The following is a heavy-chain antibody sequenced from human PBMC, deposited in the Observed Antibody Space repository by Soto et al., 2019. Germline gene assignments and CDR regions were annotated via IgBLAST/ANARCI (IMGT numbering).Heavy chain of an antibody. J-gene: IGHJ4*02. CDR2: IVPIVDTS. Sequence: QVQLVQSGAEVRQPASSVKVSCKTSGGTFSSYAISWVRQAPGQGLEWMGGIVPIVDTSTYAQKFQGRVTITADESTSTVYMELSSLRSDDTSVYNCLRMVAITGYPDNWGQGTLVTVSS. CDR3: LRMVAITGYPDN. V-gene: IGHV1-69*12. CDR1: GGTFSSYA. D-gene: IGHD2-15*01.